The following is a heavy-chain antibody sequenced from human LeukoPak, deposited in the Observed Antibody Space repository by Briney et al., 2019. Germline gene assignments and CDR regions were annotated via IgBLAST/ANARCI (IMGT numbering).Heavy chain of an antibody. J-gene: IGHJ4*02. Sequence: GGSLRLSCAASGFTFSSYAMSWVRQAPGKGLEWVSAISGSGGSTYYADSVKGRFTISRDNSKNTLYLQMNSLRAEDTAVYYCAITLLYCSSTSCFDYWGQGTLVTVSS. CDR1: GFTFSSYA. V-gene: IGHV3-23*01. CDR3: AITLLYCSSTSCFDY. CDR2: ISGSGGST. D-gene: IGHD2-2*01.